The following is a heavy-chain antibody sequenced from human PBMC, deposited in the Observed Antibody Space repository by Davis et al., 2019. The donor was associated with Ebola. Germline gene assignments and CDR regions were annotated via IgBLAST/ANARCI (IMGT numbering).Heavy chain of an antibody. Sequence: ASVKVSCKASGYTFTSYGISWLRQAPGQGLEWMGWISAYNGNTNYAQKLQGRVTMTTDTSTCTAYMELSRLRSEDTYVYYCICGDQLTGGLYYYYGMDVWGQGTTVTVSS. J-gene: IGHJ6*02. CDR2: ISAYNGNT. CDR1: GYTFTSYG. D-gene: IGHD2-21*01. CDR3: ICGDQLTGGLYYYYGMDV. V-gene: IGHV1-18*01.